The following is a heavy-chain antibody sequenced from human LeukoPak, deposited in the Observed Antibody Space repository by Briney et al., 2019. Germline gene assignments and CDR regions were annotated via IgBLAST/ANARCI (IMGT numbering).Heavy chain of an antibody. CDR1: GGTFSSYA. D-gene: IGHD3-10*01. V-gene: IGHV1-69*01. Sequence: SVKVSCKASGGTFSSYAISWVRQAPGQGLEWMGGIIPMFGTANYAQKFQGRVTITADESTSTAYMELSSLRSEDTAVYYCARFGGSGSYYNKYYYYGMDVWGKGTTVTVSS. CDR2: IIPMFGTA. CDR3: ARFGGSGSYYNKYYYYGMDV. J-gene: IGHJ6*04.